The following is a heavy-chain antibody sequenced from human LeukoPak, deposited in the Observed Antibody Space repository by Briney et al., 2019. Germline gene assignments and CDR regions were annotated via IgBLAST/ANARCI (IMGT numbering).Heavy chain of an antibody. CDR1: GFTFSSYS. D-gene: IGHD3-22*01. J-gene: IGHJ4*02. Sequence: GGSLRLSCAASGFTFSSYSMNRVRQAPEKGLEWVSSISSSSSYIYYADSVKDRFTISRDNAKNSLYLQMNSLRAEDTAVYYCARGLRYYYDSSGSPDYWGQGTLVTVSS. CDR2: ISSSSSYI. CDR3: ARGLRYYYDSSGSPDY. V-gene: IGHV3-21*01.